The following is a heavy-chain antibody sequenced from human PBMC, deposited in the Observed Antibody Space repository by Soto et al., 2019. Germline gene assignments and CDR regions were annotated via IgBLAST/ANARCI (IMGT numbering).Heavy chain of an antibody. Sequence: SVKVSCKASGGTFSSYASSWVRQAPGQGLEWMGGIIPIFGTANYAQKFQGRVTITADESTSTAYMELSSLRSEDTAVYNCARDVYCISTSCPSGGDYYYYYGMDVWGQGTTVTVSS. CDR2: IIPIFGTA. J-gene: IGHJ6*02. CDR1: GGTFSSYA. V-gene: IGHV1-69*13. CDR3: ARDVYCISTSCPSGGDYYYYYGMDV. D-gene: IGHD2-2*01.